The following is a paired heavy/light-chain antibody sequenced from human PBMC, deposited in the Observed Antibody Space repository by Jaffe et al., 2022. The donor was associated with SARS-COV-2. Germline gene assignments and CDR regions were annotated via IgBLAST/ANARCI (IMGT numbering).Light chain of an antibody. CDR3: QQTYVGPLT. J-gene: IGKJ4*01. Sequence: DMQMTQSPSSLSASVGDRVTITCRASQSINNYLNWYQQKPGKAPNLLIYAASSLQSGVPSRFSASMSGTDFTLTISNLQPEDFATYYCQQTYVGPLTFGGGTKVEIK. CDR1: QSINNY. CDR2: AAS. V-gene: IGKV1-39*01.
Heavy chain of an antibody. CDR3: AKYCAAGCSSRWFDP. Sequence: EEQLLESGGGLVYPGGSLRLSCAASGFTFSNYAMVWIRQAPGKGLHWVSTITGGGDDTYYADSVKGRFTVSRDNSKNTLFLQMNSLTADDTAVYFCAKYCAAGCSSRWFDPWGQGTLVTVSS. V-gene: IGHV3-23*01. D-gene: IGHD2-21*02. CDR1: GFTFSNYA. J-gene: IGHJ5*02. CDR2: ITGGGDDT.